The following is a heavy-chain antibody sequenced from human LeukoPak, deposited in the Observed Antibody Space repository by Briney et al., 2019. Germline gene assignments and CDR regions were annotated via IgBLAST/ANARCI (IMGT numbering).Heavy chain of an antibody. J-gene: IGHJ4*02. CDR3: ARVGSVEMATMD. D-gene: IGHD5-24*01. Sequence: GGSLRLSCAASGFTVSSNYMSWVRQAPGKGLEWVSVIYSGGSTYYADSVKGRFTISRDNSKNTLYLRMNSLRAEDTAVYYCARVGSVEMATMDWGQGTLVTVSS. CDR2: IYSGGST. V-gene: IGHV3-66*01. CDR1: GFTVSSNY.